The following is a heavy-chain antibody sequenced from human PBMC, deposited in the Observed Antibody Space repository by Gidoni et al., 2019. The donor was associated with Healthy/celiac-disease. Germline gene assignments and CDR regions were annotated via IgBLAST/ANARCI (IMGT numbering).Heavy chain of an antibody. D-gene: IGHD3-22*01. CDR2: IRSKAYGGTT. J-gene: IGHJ5*02. CDR3: TRGGLWDYYDSSGSSSS. Sequence: EVQLVESGGGLVQPGRSLRLSCTASGFTFGDYAMSWVRQAPGKGLEWVGFIRSKAYGGTTEYAASVKGRFTISRDDSKSIAYLQMNSLKTEDTAVYYCTRGGLWDYYDSSGSSSSWGLGTLVTVSS. V-gene: IGHV3-49*04. CDR1: GFTFGDYA.